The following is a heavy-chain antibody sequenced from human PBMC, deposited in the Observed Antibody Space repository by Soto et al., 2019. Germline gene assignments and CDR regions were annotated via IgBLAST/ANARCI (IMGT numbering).Heavy chain of an antibody. Sequence: SETLSLTSPVSGGSIISGGYYWSLLRQHPGKGLEWIGYIYYSGSTYYNPSLKSRVTISVDTSKNQFSLKLSSVTAADTAVYYCARDLRNYDILTGSLYYYYGMDVWGQGTTVTVS. CDR2: IYYSGST. V-gene: IGHV4-31*03. CDR3: ARDLRNYDILTGSLYYYYGMDV. D-gene: IGHD3-9*01. J-gene: IGHJ6*02. CDR1: GGSIISGGYY.